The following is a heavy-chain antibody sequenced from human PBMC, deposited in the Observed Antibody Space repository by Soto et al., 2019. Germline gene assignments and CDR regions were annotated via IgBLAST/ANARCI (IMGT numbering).Heavy chain of an antibody. CDR2: ISYDGSNK. CDR3: AKEGSNGGNSWKQYYYYYYGMDV. Sequence: PGGSLRLSCAASGFTFSSYGMHWVRQAPGKGLEWVAVISYDGSNKYYADSVKGRFTISRDNSKNTLYLQMNSLRAEDTAVYYCAKEGSNGGNSWKQYYYYYYGMDVWGQGTTVTVSS. CDR1: GFTFSSYG. D-gene: IGHD2-21*02. J-gene: IGHJ6*02. V-gene: IGHV3-30*18.